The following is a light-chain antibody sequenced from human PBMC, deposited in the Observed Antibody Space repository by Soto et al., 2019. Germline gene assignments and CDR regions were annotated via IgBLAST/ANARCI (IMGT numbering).Light chain of an antibody. CDR1: QSVSSPY. Sequence: EVVLTQSPVTLSLSPGERATLSCRASQSVSSPYLAWYQQKPGQPHRLLIYGASSRATDIPDRFIGSGSGTEFTLTIARLAPEDFAMYYCQQYGSSPFTFGPGTKVDI. CDR2: GAS. V-gene: IGKV3-20*01. CDR3: QQYGSSPFT. J-gene: IGKJ3*01.